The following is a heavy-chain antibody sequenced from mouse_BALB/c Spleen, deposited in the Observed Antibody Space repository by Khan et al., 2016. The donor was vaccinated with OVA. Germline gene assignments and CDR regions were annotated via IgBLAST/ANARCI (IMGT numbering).Heavy chain of an antibody. Sequence: VQLKESGPELVKPGASVKISCKASGYSFTGYFMNWVMQSHGKSLEWIGRINPHIGETLYNQKCKSKATLTVDESSRTVHMELRSLASEDSAVYYCARKNGSGFAYWDQGTTLPVSS. J-gene: IGHJ2*01. CDR1: GYSFTGYF. CDR2: INPHIGET. D-gene: IGHD1-1*01. V-gene: IGHV1-20*02. CDR3: ARKNGSGFAY.